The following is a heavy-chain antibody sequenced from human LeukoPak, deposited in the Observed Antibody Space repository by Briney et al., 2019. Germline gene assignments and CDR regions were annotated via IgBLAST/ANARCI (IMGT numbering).Heavy chain of an antibody. CDR1: GFTFSSYA. D-gene: IGHD6-13*01. J-gene: IGHJ5*02. V-gene: IGHV3-30*04. CDR2: ISFDGSNK. CDR3: ARERIAATGTGWFDP. Sequence: GGSLRLSCAASGFTFSSYALHWVRQAPGKGLEWLAVISFDGSNKYYADSVKGRFTISRDNSKNTLYLQTNSLRPEDTAVYYCARERIAATGTGWFDPWGQGTLVTVSS.